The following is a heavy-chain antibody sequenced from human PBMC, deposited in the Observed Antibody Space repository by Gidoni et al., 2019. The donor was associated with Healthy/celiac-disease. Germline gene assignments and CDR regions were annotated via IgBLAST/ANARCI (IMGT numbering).Heavy chain of an antibody. V-gene: IGHV4-34*01. D-gene: IGHD3-3*01. CDR2: INQSGST. CDR3: ARGRSITIFGVASYYFDY. CDR1: GGSFSGYS. J-gene: IGHJ4*02. Sequence: QVQLQQWGAGLLKPSETLSLTCAVYGGSFSGYSWSWIRPPPGKGLEWIGEINQSGSTTYNPSLKSRVTISVDTSKNQFSLKLSSVTAADTAVYYCARGRSITIFGVASYYFDYWGQGTLVTVSS.